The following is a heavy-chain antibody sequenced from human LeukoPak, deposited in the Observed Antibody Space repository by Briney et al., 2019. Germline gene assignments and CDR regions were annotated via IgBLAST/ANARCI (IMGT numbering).Heavy chain of an antibody. Sequence: GGSLRLSCAASGFTVSSNYMSWVRQAPGKGLEWVSVIYSGGSTYYADSVKGRFTISRDNSKNTLYLQMNSLRAEDTAVYYCAREPEYSYGASFDYWGQGTLVTVSS. CDR1: GFTVSSNY. CDR2: IYSGGST. J-gene: IGHJ4*02. CDR3: AREPEYSYGASFDY. D-gene: IGHD5-18*01. V-gene: IGHV3-66*01.